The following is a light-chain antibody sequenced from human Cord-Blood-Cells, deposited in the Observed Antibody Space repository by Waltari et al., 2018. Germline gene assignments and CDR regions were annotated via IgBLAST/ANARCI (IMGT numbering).Light chain of an antibody. J-gene: IGLJ1*01. CDR2: DVS. CDR3: SSYTSSSTYV. CDR1: SSDVGGYNY. Sequence: QSALTQPASVSGSPGQSITISCTGTSSDVGGYNYVSWYQQHPGKAPKLMIYDVSKRRSGVSNRFSGSKSGNPASLTISGLQAEDEADYYCSSYTSSSTYVFGTGTKVTVL. V-gene: IGLV2-14*01.